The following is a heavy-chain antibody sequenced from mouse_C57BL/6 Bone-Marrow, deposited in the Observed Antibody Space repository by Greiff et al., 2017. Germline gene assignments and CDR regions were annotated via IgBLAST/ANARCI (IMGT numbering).Heavy chain of an antibody. CDR1: GYSITSDY. Sequence: EVHLVESGPGLAKPSQTLSLTCSVTGYSITSDYWNWIRKFPGNKLEYMGYISYSGSTYSNPSLKSRISITRDTSKNQYYLQLNSVNTEDTATYYCARGHYYGSSYARDYWGQGTSVTVSS. CDR3: ARGHYYGSSYARDY. J-gene: IGHJ4*01. V-gene: IGHV3-8*01. CDR2: ISYSGST. D-gene: IGHD1-1*01.